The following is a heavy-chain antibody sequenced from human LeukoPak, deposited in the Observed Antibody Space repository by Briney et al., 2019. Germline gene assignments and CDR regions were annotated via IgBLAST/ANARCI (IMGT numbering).Heavy chain of an antibody. J-gene: IGHJ5*02. D-gene: IGHD3-22*01. Sequence: GGSLRLSCAASGFTFSSYWMHWVRQAPGKGLVWVSRINSDGSSTSYADSVKGRFTISRDNSKNTLYLQMNSLRAEDTAVYYCAKESGYYYDSSGYYTAGNWFDPWGQGTLVTVSS. CDR3: AKESGYYYDSSGYYTAGNWFDP. V-gene: IGHV3-74*01. CDR2: INSDGSST. CDR1: GFTFSSYW.